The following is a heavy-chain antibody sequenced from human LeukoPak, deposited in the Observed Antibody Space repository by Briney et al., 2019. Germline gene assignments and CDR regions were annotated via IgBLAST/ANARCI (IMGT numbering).Heavy chain of an antibody. CDR3: AKEPRYCSGGSCYSGCYYGMDV. Sequence: GGSLRLSCAASGFTFSSYWMHWVRQAPGKGLEWVAVISYDGSNKYYADSVKGRFTISRDNSKNTLYLQMNSLRAEDTAVYYCAKEPRYCSGGSCYSGCYYGMDVWGQGTTVTVSS. CDR2: ISYDGSNK. V-gene: IGHV3-30*18. J-gene: IGHJ6*02. CDR1: GFTFSSYW. D-gene: IGHD2-15*01.